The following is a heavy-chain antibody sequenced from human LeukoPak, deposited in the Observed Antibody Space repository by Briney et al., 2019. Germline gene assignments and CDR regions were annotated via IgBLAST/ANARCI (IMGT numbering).Heavy chain of an antibody. CDR2: ISSSSSTI. Sequence: PGGSLRLSCAASGFTFSSYSMNWVRQAPGKGLEWVSYISSSSSTIYYADSVKGRFTISRDNAKNSLYLQMNSLRAEDTAVYYCARDHHDFWSGYLFDYWGQGTLVTVSS. V-gene: IGHV3-48*01. D-gene: IGHD3-3*01. CDR3: ARDHHDFWSGYLFDY. J-gene: IGHJ4*02. CDR1: GFTFSSYS.